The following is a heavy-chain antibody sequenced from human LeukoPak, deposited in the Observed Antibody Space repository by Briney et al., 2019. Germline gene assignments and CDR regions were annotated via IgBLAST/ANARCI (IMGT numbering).Heavy chain of an antibody. CDR3: ARIMPAADKSGKYY. CDR1: GYPFTGYN. CDR2: INPNSGGT. V-gene: IGHV1-2*02. Sequence: ASVKVSCKASGYPFTGYNMHWERQAPGQGLEWMGWINPNSGGTNYAQKFQGRVTLTRDTSITTTYMELSRLRSDDTAVYYCARIMPAADKSGKYYWGQGTLVIVSS. D-gene: IGHD6-13*01. J-gene: IGHJ4*02.